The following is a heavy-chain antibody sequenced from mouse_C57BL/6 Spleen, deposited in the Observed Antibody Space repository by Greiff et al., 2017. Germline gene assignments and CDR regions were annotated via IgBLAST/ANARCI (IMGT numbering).Heavy chain of an antibody. CDR3: ARDRGLLPLDY. CDR1: GFTFSSYA. D-gene: IGHD2-3*01. CDR2: ISDGGSYT. V-gene: IGHV5-4*01. J-gene: IGHJ2*01. Sequence: EVKLQESGGGLVKPGGSLKLSCAASGFTFSSYAMSWVRQTPEKRLEWVATISDGGSYTYYPDNVKGRFTISRDNAKNNLYLQMSHLKSEDTAMYYCARDRGLLPLDYWGQGTTLTVSS.